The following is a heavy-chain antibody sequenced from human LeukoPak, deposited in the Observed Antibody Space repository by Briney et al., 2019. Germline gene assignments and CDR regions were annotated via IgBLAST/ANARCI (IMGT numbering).Heavy chain of an antibody. CDR2: VNLKSGYT. D-gene: IGHD3-3*01. CDR3: ARPVTSGVVDY. CDR1: GYTFTRFD. Sequence: EASVKVSCKASGYTFTRFDINWVRQATGQGLEWMGWVNLKSGYTGYAQKFQGRVTITRNTSISTAYMELSSLRSEDTAVYYCARPVTSGVVDYWGQGTLVTVSS. J-gene: IGHJ4*02. V-gene: IGHV1-8*03.